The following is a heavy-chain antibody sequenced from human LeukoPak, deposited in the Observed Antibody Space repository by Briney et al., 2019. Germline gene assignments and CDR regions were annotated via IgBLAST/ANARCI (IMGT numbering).Heavy chain of an antibody. CDR1: GFTFSDYY. CDR3: ARVDYGDGLSDAFDI. D-gene: IGHD4-17*01. Sequence: PGGCLRLSCAASGFTFSDYYVTWIRQAPGKGLEWLSYISSSGGTIYYADSVKGRFTISRDNAKNSLYLQMNSLRAEDTAVYYCARVDYGDGLSDAFDIWGQGTMVTVSS. V-gene: IGHV3-11*01. J-gene: IGHJ3*02. CDR2: ISSSGGTI.